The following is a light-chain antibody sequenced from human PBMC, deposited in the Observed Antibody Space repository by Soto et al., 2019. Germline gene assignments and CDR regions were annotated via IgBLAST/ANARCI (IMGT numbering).Light chain of an antibody. CDR3: LQYHDWPHT. J-gene: IGKJ3*01. CDR1: QRVNIN. V-gene: IGKV3-15*01. Sequence: ETVLTQSPATLYASPGERATLSCRASQRVNINLAWSIQKPGQAPRLLIYVASTRATGIASRFSGSGSGTEFTLTLCSLQSDDLAVFSCLQYHDWPHTFVHGTTVDN. CDR2: VAS.